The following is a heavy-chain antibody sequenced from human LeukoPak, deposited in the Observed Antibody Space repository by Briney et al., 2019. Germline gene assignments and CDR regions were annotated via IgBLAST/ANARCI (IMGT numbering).Heavy chain of an antibody. CDR1: GFTFSTYA. CDR3: AKSNREQLVRSYGLDV. J-gene: IGHJ6*02. V-gene: IGHV3-23*01. D-gene: IGHD6-13*01. CDR2: ISGSGGST. Sequence: GGSLRLSCAASGFTFSTYAVSWVRQAPGKGLEWVSDISGSGGSTYYPDSVKGRFTISRDNSKDTVYLQMNSLRVDDTAVYYCAKSNREQLVRSYGLDVWGQGTTVTVSS.